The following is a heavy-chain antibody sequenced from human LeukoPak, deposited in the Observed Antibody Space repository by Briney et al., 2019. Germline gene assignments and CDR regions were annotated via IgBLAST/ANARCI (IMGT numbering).Heavy chain of an antibody. CDR2: IYHSGST. D-gene: IGHD5-18*01. CDR1: GGSISSGGYS. J-gene: IGHJ4*02. CDR3: ARAPRTGYSYAL. Sequence: SQTLSLTCAVSGGSISSGGYSWSWIRQPPGKGLEWIGYIYHSGSTYYNPSLKSRVTMSVDTSKNQFSLKLSSVTAADTAVYYCARAPRTGYSYALWGQGTLVTVSS. V-gene: IGHV4-30-2*01.